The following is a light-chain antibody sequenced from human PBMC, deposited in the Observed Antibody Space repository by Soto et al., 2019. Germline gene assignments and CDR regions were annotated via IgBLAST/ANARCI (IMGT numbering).Light chain of an antibody. CDR3: QQSYTTPLT. CDR1: QDIRSY. V-gene: IGKV1-39*01. CDR2: SAS. J-gene: IGKJ4*01. Sequence: DIQMTQSPSSLSASVGDRVIITCRASQDIRSYLNWYQQKPGKVPNLLIYSASTLQSGVPSRFSGSGSGTDFTLTISSLQPEDFATYFCQQSYTTPLTFGGGTKVEIK.